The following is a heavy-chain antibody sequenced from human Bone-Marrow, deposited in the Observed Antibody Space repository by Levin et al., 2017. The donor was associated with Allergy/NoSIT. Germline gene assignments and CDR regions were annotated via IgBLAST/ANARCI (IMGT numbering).Heavy chain of an antibody. J-gene: IGHJ4*02. Sequence: GGSLRLSCATSGFPFSNAWMGWVRQTPGKGLEWVGRIKSKTDGGTTDYAAPVEGRFTISRDDSKNTVYLQINSLKTEDTAVYYCTTEDLKNWGQGTLVTVSS. V-gene: IGHV3-15*01. CDR1: GFPFSNAW. CDR3: TTEDLKN. CDR2: IKSKTDGGTT.